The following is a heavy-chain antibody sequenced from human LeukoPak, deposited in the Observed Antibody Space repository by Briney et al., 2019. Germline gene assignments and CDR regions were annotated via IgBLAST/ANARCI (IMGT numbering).Heavy chain of an antibody. V-gene: IGHV3-23*01. D-gene: IGHD5-12*01. CDR3: AKDTSLDIARVFDS. Sequence: GGSLRLSCAASGFTFSSYAMSWVRQAPGKGLEWVSVISGSGGTTYYADSVKGRFTISRDNSKNTLYLQMNSLRAGDTAVYYCAKDTSLDIARVFDSWGQGTLVAVSS. CDR1: GFTFSSYA. CDR2: ISGSGGTT. J-gene: IGHJ4*02.